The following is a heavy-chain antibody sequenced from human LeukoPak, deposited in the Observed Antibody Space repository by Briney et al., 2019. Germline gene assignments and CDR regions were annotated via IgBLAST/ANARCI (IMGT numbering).Heavy chain of an antibody. CDR2: MNPNSGNT. Sequence: ASVKVSCKASGYTFTSYDINWVRQATGQGLGWMGWMNPNSGNTGYAQKFQGRVTMTRNTSISTAYMELSSLRSEDTAVYYCARVRANDFWSGYYSASDYWGQGTLVTVSS. D-gene: IGHD3-3*01. CDR1: GYTFTSYD. J-gene: IGHJ4*02. CDR3: ARVRANDFWSGYYSASDY. V-gene: IGHV1-8*01.